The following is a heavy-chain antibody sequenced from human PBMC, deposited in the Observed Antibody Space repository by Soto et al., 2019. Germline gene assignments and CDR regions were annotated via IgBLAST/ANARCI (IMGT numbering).Heavy chain of an antibody. CDR1: GGSFSCYY. Sequence: SETLSLTCAVYGGSFSCYYLIWIRQPPGKGLEWIGEINHSGSTNYNPSLKSRVTISVDTSKNQFSLKLSSVTAADTAVYYCASSHPNYYYYYGMDVWGQGTTVTVSS. CDR2: INHSGST. CDR3: ASSHPNYYYYYGMDV. J-gene: IGHJ6*02. V-gene: IGHV4-34*01.